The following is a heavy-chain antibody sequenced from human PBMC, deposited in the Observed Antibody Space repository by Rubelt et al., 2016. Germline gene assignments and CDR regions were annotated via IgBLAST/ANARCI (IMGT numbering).Heavy chain of an antibody. J-gene: IGHJ4*02. V-gene: IGHV4-34*01. CDR1: GGSFSGFY. CDR2: IYHSGTTT. CDR3: SRESYDSSGYYAY. Sequence: QVQLQQWGAGLLKPSETLSLTCAVYGGSFSGFYWTWIRQTPGKGMEWIGEIYHSGTTTNYNQSLKSRVTISLDASKNQFSLKLSSVTAADTAGYYGSRESYDSSGYYAYWGQGTLVTVSS. D-gene: IGHD3-22*01.